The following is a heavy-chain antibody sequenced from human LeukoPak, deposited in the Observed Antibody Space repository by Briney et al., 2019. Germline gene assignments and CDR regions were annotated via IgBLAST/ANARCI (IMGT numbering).Heavy chain of an antibody. CDR3: ARALNAKDYMDV. J-gene: IGHJ6*03. CDR1: AFTFSDYT. D-gene: IGHD1-1*01. Sequence: GGSLRLSCAASAFTFSDYTMNWVCQAPGKGLEWVSSISPGSSYIYYADSVKGRFTISRDNAKNSLYLQMDSLRAEDTAVYYCARALNAKDYMDVWGKGATVTVSS. CDR2: ISPGSSYI. V-gene: IGHV3-21*06.